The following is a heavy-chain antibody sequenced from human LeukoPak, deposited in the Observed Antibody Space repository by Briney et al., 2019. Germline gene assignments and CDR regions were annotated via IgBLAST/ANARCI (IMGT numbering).Heavy chain of an antibody. V-gene: IGHV3-30-3*01. Sequence: GGSLRLSCAASGFTFNTFAIHWVRQAPGTGLEWVAVISYDGSNKYYADSVKGRFTISRDNSKNTLYLQVSSLRAEDTAVYYCARGSGGERYFYYGMDVWGQGTTVTVSS. D-gene: IGHD2-15*01. CDR1: GFTFNTFA. J-gene: IGHJ6*02. CDR3: ARGSGGERYFYYGMDV. CDR2: ISYDGSNK.